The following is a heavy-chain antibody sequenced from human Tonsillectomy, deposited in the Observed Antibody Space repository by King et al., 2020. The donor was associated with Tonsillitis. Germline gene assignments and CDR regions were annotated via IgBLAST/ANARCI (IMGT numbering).Heavy chain of an antibody. D-gene: IGHD3-3*01. CDR2: IIPIFGTA. Sequence: QLVQSGAEVKKPGSSVKVSCKASGGTFSSYAISWGRQAPGQGLGWVGGIIPIFGTANYAQKFQGRVTITADEYTSTAYMGLSSLRSEDTAVYYCAREPGRITIFGVVHWYFDLWGRGTLVTVSS. V-gene: IGHV1-69*01. CDR3: AREPGRITIFGVVHWYFDL. J-gene: IGHJ2*01. CDR1: GGTFSSYA.